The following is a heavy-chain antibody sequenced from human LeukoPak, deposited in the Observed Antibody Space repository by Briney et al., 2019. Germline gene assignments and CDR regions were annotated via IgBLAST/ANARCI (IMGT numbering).Heavy chain of an antibody. V-gene: IGHV3-74*01. J-gene: IGHJ4*02. Sequence: GGSLRLSCAVSGFTFTSYAISWVRQVPGKGLVWVSRLNSDGSSTSYADSVKGRFTISRDNAKNTLYLQMNSLRAEDTAVYYCARDYAYSPDYWGQGTLVTVSS. CDR1: GFTFTSYA. CDR3: ARDYAYSPDY. D-gene: IGHD2-21*01. CDR2: LNSDGSST.